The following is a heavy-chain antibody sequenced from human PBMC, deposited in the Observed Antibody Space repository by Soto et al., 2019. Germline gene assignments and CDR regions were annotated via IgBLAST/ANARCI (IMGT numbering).Heavy chain of an antibody. CDR3: ARLFTIFREQSNWFDP. Sequence: PSETLSLTCTVSGGSISSSSYYWGWIRQPPGKGLEWIGSIYYSGSTYYNPSLKSRVTISVDTSKNQFSMKLSSVTAAETAVYYFARLFTIFREQSNWFDPWGQGTLVTVSS. CDR1: GGSISSSSYY. CDR2: IYYSGST. D-gene: IGHD3-3*01. V-gene: IGHV4-39*01. J-gene: IGHJ5*02.